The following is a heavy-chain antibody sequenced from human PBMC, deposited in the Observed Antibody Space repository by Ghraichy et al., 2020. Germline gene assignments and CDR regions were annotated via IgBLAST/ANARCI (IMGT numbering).Heavy chain of an antibody. V-gene: IGHV1-58*01. CDR2: IVVGSGNT. J-gene: IGHJ5*02. D-gene: IGHD5-12*01. Sequence: SVKVSCKASGFAFTSSAVQWVRQARGQRLEWIGWIVVGSGNTNFAQNFQERVTLTRDMSTSTAYMELSSLRSEDTAVYYCAADRGGLRGYSGYDAPNWFDPWGQGTLVTVSS. CDR3: AADRGGLRGYSGYDAPNWFDP. CDR1: GFAFTSSA.